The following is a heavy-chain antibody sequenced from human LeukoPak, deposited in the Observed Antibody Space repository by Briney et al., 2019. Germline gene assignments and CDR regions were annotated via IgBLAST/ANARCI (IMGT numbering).Heavy chain of an antibody. V-gene: IGHV1-2*02. D-gene: IGHD2-2*01. J-gene: IGHJ6*02. CDR2: INPDSGDT. Sequence: GASVKVSCKASGYTFTDYYIHWVRQAPGQGLEWMGWINPDSGDTNYAQKFKGRVTMTRDTSISTAYMELSSLRSDDTAVYYCVRYCSSRSCSRMDVWGQGTTVTVSS. CDR1: GYTFTDYY. CDR3: VRYCSSRSCSRMDV.